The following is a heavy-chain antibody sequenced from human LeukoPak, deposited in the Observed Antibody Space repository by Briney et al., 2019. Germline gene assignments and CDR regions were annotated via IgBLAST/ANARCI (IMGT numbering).Heavy chain of an antibody. Sequence: ASVKVSCKASGGTFSSYAISWVRQAPGQGLEWMGGIIPIFGTANYAQKFQGRVTITADKSTSTAYMELSSLRSEDTAVYYCARISDSRVDTAMVTHGYWGQGTLVTVSS. V-gene: IGHV1-69*06. D-gene: IGHD5-18*01. CDR3: ARISDSRVDTAMVTHGY. CDR2: IIPIFGTA. CDR1: GGTFSSYA. J-gene: IGHJ4*02.